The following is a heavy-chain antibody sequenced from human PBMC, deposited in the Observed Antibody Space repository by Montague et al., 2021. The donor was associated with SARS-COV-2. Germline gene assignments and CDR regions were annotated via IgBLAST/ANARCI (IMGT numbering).Heavy chain of an antibody. D-gene: IGHD3-3*01. CDR2: IYYSGST. J-gene: IGHJ3*02. CDR1: GGSISSYY. Sequence: SETLSLTSTVSGGSISSYYWSWIRQPPGKGLEWIGYIYYSGSTNYNPSLKSRVTISVDTSKNQFSLKLSSVAAADTAVYYCARQRRYQLPITIFGVVMAEAFENGSQGAMVTIST. V-gene: IGHV4-59*08. CDR3: ARQRRYQLPITIFGVVMAEAFEN.